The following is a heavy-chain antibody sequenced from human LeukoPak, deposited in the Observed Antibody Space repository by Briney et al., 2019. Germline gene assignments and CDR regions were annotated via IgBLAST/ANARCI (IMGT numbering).Heavy chain of an antibody. D-gene: IGHD6-19*01. CDR3: TKCTRPSYGSGWCNWFDP. Sequence: GGSLRLSCAASGFLFSTHAMHWVRQAPGEGLEWVAFLWSDGTHEHYADSVKGRFTISRDNSKNTVYLQMNSPRVEDTALYYCTKCTRPSYGSGWCNWFDPWGQGTLVTVSS. V-gene: IGHV3-30*02. CDR1: GFLFSTHA. CDR2: LWSDGTHE. J-gene: IGHJ5*02.